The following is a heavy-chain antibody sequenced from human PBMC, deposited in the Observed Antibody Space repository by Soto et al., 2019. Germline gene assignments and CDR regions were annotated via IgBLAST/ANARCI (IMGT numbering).Heavy chain of an antibody. D-gene: IGHD1-26*01. CDR1: GLTFRTYA. Sequence: GSLRLSCAAPGLTFRTYAMHWVRQAPGKGLEYVSAISSNGKNTYYADSVKGRFIISRDNSKNTLYLQMSSLRAEDTAVYYCVKIGTTNRNFFDYWGQGTLVTVSS. J-gene: IGHJ4*02. CDR2: ISSNGKNT. CDR3: VKIGTTNRNFFDY. V-gene: IGHV3-64D*06.